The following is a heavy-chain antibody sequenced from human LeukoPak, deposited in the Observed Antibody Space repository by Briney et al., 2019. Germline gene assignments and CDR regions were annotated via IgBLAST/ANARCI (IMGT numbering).Heavy chain of an antibody. J-gene: IGHJ6*03. CDR3: AKDSQLELRNYYYYYYMDV. D-gene: IGHD1-1*01. CDR1: GFTFSSYG. Sequence: GGSLRLSCAASGFTFSSYGMHWVRQAPGKGLEWVAFIRYDGSNKYYADSVKGRFTISRDNSKNTLYLQMNSLRAEDPAVYYCAKDSQLELRNYYYYYYMDVWGKGTTVTVSS. V-gene: IGHV3-30*02. CDR2: IRYDGSNK.